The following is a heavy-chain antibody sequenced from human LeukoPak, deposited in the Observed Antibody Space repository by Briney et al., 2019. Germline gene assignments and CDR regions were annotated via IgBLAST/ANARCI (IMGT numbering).Heavy chain of an antibody. CDR1: GYTFTGYY. CDR2: INPNSGDK. J-gene: IGHJ4*02. V-gene: IGHV1-2*02. CDR3: ARDWLLRYSQGGFDN. D-gene: IGHD3-9*01. Sequence: ASVKVSCKASGYTFTGYYIHWVRQAPGQGLEWMGWINPNSGDKNYAQKFQGRVTMTRDTSIATAYMELSGLRSDDTAVYYCARDWLLRYSQGGFDNWGQGSLVTVSS.